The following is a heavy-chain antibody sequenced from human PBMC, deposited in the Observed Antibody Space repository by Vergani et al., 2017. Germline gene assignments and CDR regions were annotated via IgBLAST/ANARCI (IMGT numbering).Heavy chain of an antibody. J-gene: IGHJ3*02. D-gene: IGHD5-24*01. Sequence: QVQLVQSGAEVKKPGSSVKVSCKASGGTFSSYAISWVRQAPGQGLEWMGGIIPIFGTANYAQKFQGRVTITAAESTSTAYMELSSLRSEDTAVYYCARVEDGRGRDGYKYAFDIWGQGTMVTVSS. V-gene: IGHV1-69*01. CDR1: GGTFSSYA. CDR2: IIPIFGTA. CDR3: ARVEDGRGRDGYKYAFDI.